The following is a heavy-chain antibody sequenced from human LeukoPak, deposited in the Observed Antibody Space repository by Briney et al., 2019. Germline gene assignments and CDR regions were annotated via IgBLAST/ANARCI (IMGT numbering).Heavy chain of an antibody. V-gene: IGHV1-18*01. CDR3: ARDLGDIVVIPTAISLP. CDR2: ISAYNGST. Sequence: ASVKVSCKASGGTFSSYAISWVRQAPGQGLEWMGWISAYNGSTKYAQKLQGRVTMTTDTSTSTAYMELRSLRSDDTAVYYCARDLGDIVVIPTAISLPWGQGTLVTVSS. D-gene: IGHD2-2*01. J-gene: IGHJ5*02. CDR1: GGTFSSYA.